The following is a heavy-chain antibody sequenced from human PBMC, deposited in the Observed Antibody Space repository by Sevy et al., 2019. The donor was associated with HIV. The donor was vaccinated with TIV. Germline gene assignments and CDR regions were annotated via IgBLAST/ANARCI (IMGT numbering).Heavy chain of an antibody. CDR1: GFTFSSYE. CDR3: ARVPMPVVTAVDAFDI. V-gene: IGHV3-48*03. D-gene: IGHD2-21*02. J-gene: IGHJ3*02. CDR2: ISSSGSTI. Sequence: GGSLRLSCAASGFTFSSYEMNWVRQAPGKGLEWVSYISSSGSTIYYADSVKGRFTISRDNAKNSLYLQMNSLRAEDTAVYYCARVPMPVVTAVDAFDIWDQGTMVTVSS.